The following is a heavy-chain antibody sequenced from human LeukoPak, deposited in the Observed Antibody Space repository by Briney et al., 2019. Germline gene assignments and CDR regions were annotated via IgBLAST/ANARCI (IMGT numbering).Heavy chain of an antibody. CDR1: GGTFSSYA. D-gene: IGHD6-19*01. CDR2: IIPIFGTA. V-gene: IGHV1-69*13. CDR3: ARVGAVAGYYFDY. Sequence: GASVKVSCKASGGTFSSYAISWVRQAPGQGLEWMGGIIPIFGTANYAQKFQGRVTITADESTSTAYMELSSLRSEDTAVYYCARVGAVAGYYFDYWGRGTLVTVSS. J-gene: IGHJ4*02.